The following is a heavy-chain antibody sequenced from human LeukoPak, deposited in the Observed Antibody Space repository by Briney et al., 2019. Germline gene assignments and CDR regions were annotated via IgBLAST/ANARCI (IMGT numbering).Heavy chain of an antibody. D-gene: IGHD3-10*01. V-gene: IGHV1-2*02. CDR3: ARDRGYYGSGILDV. J-gene: IGHJ6*04. CDR2: INPNSGGT. CDR1: GYTFTDYY. Sequence: ASVKVSCKASGYTFTDYYIHWVRQAPGQGLEWMGWINPNSGGTNYAQKFQGRVTMTRDTSISTAYMELSRLRSDDTAVYYCARDRGYYGSGILDVWGKGTTVTISS.